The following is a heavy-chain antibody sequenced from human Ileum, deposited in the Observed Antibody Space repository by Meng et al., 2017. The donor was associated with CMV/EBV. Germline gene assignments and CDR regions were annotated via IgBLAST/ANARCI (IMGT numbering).Heavy chain of an antibody. Sequence: QVQPHQSGPGLCNPSHTLPLPWAGDSVSISTESWNWIRQSPSRGLEWLGRTWYGSKWYYEYAVSVKSRITIIPDTSQNQISLQLNSVTPDDTAVYYCTYGWPLKYWGQGSLVTVSS. V-gene: IGHV6-1*01. CDR1: DSVSISTES. CDR2: TWYGSKWYY. CDR3: TYGWPLKY. J-gene: IGHJ4*02. D-gene: IGHD3-10*01.